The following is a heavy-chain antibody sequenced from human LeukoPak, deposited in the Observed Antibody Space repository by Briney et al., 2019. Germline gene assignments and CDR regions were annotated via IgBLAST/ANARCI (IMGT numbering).Heavy chain of an antibody. Sequence: ASVTVSCKASGYTFTNYGISWVRQAPGQGLEWMGWISAYNGNTNYAQKLQGRVTMTTDTSTSTAYMELRSLRSDDTAVYYCARGRQQLVFYGMDVWGQGTTVTVSS. J-gene: IGHJ6*02. V-gene: IGHV1-18*01. CDR2: ISAYNGNT. CDR1: GYTFTNYG. CDR3: ARGRQQLVFYGMDV. D-gene: IGHD6-13*01.